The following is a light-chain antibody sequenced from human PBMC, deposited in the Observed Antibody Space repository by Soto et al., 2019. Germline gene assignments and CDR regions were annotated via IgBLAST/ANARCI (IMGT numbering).Light chain of an antibody. CDR3: QQRSSWIT. Sequence: IVLTQSPATLSLWPGETAILSCRASQSVSSLLSWYQQKPGQAPRLLMYDASSRAPGVPARFRGSGSGTDFTLTISSLEPEDFALYYCQQRSSWITFGQGTRLEIE. CDR2: DAS. V-gene: IGKV3-11*01. J-gene: IGKJ5*01. CDR1: QSVSSL.